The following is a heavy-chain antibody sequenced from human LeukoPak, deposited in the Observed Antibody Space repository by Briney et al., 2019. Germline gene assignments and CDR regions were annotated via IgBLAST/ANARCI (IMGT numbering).Heavy chain of an antibody. Sequence: GGSLRLSCAASGFTINSNYMSWVRQAPGKGLEWVSVVYSGDRTYYADSVKGRFTISRDDSTNTLYLLMNSLRAEDTAVYYCARGYLIDYWGQGTLVTVSS. J-gene: IGHJ4*02. CDR3: ARGYLIDY. CDR1: GFTINSNY. D-gene: IGHD1-26*01. CDR2: VYSGDRT. V-gene: IGHV3-66*01.